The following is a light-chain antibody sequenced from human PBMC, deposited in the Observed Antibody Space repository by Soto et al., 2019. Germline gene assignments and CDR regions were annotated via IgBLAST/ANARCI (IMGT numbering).Light chain of an antibody. CDR3: QQSYTTPLT. CDR2: FAS. Sequence: IQMTQSPTSLSASVGDRVTITCRASQSVSNYLNWYQQKVGKAPQLLIYFASTLQKGVPSRFSGSGSGTDFTLTISSLQPEDFATYFCQQSYTTPLTVGGGTKVDNK. CDR1: QSVSNY. V-gene: IGKV1-39*01. J-gene: IGKJ4*01.